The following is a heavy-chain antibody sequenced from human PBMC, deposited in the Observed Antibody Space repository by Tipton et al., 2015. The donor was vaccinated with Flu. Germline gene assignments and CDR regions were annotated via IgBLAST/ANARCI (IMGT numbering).Heavy chain of an antibody. V-gene: IGHV4-61*02. CDR3: ARDPTVGKDEGD. D-gene: IGHD1-1*01. J-gene: IGHJ4*02. Sequence: TLSLTCTVSGDSISRGSYYYNWIRQPAGEGLEWIGRVHTSGTPDYNPSLQSRISISIDTPNNQYSLKIYSVTAEDTAVYYCARDPTVGKDEGDWGQGSLVTVSS. CDR1: GDSISRGSYY. CDR2: VHTSGTP.